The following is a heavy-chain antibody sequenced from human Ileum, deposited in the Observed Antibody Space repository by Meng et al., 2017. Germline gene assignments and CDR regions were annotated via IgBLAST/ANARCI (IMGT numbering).Heavy chain of an antibody. D-gene: IGHD2-15*01. CDR3: ARDNQVERYCSGGSCSNWFDP. CDR2: IYHSGST. J-gene: IGHJ5*02. Sequence: GSLRLSCAVSGYSISSGYYWGWIRQPPGKGLEWIGSIYHSGSTYYNPSLKSRVTISVDTSKNQFSLKLSSVTAADTAVYYCARDNQVERYCSGGSCSNWFDPWGQGTLVTVSS. CDR1: GYSISSGYY. V-gene: IGHV4-38-2*02.